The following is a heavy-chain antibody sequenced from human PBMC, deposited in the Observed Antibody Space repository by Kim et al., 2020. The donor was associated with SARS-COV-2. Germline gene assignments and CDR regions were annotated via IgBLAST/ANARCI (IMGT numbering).Heavy chain of an antibody. D-gene: IGHD1-26*01. J-gene: IGHJ6*02. Sequence: SVKVSCKASGGTFSSYAISWVRQAPGQGLEWMGGIIPIFGTANYAQKFQGRVTITADESTSTAYMELSSLRSEDTAVYYCARAEWEPYYYYYGMDVWGQGTTVTVSS. V-gene: IGHV1-69*13. CDR2: IIPIFGTA. CDR1: GGTFSSYA. CDR3: ARAEWEPYYYYYGMDV.